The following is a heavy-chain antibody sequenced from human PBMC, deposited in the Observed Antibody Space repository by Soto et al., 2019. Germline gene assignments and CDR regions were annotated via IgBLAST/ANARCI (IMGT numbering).Heavy chain of an antibody. CDR3: ARDFEQWLATGDYYYGMDV. J-gene: IGHJ6*02. Sequence: QVQLVESGGGVVQPGRSLRLSCAASGFTFSSYGMHWVRQAPGKGLEWVAGIWYDGSNKYYADSVKGRFTISRDNSKNTQYLQMNSLRAEDTAVYYCARDFEQWLATGDYYYGMDVWGQGTTVTVSS. CDR2: IWYDGSNK. CDR1: GFTFSSYG. D-gene: IGHD6-19*01. V-gene: IGHV3-33*01.